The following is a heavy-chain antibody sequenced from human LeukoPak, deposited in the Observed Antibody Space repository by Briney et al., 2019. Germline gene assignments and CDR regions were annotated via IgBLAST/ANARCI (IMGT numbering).Heavy chain of an antibody. V-gene: IGHV3-23*01. J-gene: IGHJ4*02. D-gene: IGHD6-19*01. Sequence: GRSLRLSCAASGFTFINYAMNWVRQAPGKGLEWVSALSFSGLTTYYADSVRGRFTISRDNSKRTLYLQMNSLRAEDTALYYCARPTSGWYAGGFDYWGQGILVTVSS. CDR1: GFTFINYA. CDR3: ARPTSGWYAGGFDY. CDR2: LSFSGLTT.